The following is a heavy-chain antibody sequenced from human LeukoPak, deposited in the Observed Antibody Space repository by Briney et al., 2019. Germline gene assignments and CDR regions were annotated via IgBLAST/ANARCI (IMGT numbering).Heavy chain of an antibody. D-gene: IGHD2-21*02. Sequence: GGSLRLSCATSGFNFSPYWMHWVRQAPGKGLVWVSRIKGDGSSTTYADSVKGRYTISRDNAKNSLYLRLTSLRDEDTAVYYCARSDRFDPWGQGSLVTVSS. CDR1: GFNFSPYW. CDR2: IKGDGSST. CDR3: ARSDRFDP. V-gene: IGHV3-74*01. J-gene: IGHJ5*02.